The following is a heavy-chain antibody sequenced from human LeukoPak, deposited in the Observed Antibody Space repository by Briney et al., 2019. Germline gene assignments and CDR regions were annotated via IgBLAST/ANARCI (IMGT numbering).Heavy chain of an antibody. Sequence: KTSETLSLTCTVSGGSITNSSYYWGWIRQPPGKGLEWIGSIFYSGSTYYDSSLKSRVTISVDTSKKQLSLKLSSVTAADTAVYYCARVLARGGFYGMDVWGQGTTVTVSS. CDR2: IFYSGST. D-gene: IGHD3-10*01. CDR3: ARVLARGGFYGMDV. J-gene: IGHJ6*02. CDR1: GGSITNSSYY. V-gene: IGHV4-39*07.